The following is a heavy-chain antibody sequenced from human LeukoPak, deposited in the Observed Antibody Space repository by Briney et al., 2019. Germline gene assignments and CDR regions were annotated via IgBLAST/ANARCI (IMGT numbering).Heavy chain of an antibody. V-gene: IGHV4-59*01. CDR3: ARELGLDTAMVNPAFDI. CDR1: GGSFSGYY. Sequence: PSETLSLTCAVYGGSFSGYYWSWIRQPPGKGLEWIGYIYYSGSTNYNPSLKSRVTISVDTSKNQFSLKLSPVTAADTAVYYCARELGLDTAMVNPAFDIWGQGTMVTVSS. J-gene: IGHJ3*02. CDR2: IYYSGST. D-gene: IGHD5-18*01.